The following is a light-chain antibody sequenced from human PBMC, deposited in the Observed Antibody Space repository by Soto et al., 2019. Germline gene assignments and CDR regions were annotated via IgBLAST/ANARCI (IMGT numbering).Light chain of an antibody. J-gene: IGLJ1*01. CDR3: SSYTSSSTLV. CDR1: SSDVGGYDY. Sequence: QSVLTQPASVSGCPGQSITISCTGTSSDVGGYDYVSWYQHHPGKAPKLMIYDVSNRPSGVSNRFSGSKSGNTASLTISGLQAEDEADYYCSSYTSSSTLVFGTGTKLTVL. CDR2: DVS. V-gene: IGLV2-14*03.